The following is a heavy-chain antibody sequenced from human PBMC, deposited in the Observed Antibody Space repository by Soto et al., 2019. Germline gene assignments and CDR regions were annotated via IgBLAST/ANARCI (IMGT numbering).Heavy chain of an antibody. V-gene: IGHV4-59*01. J-gene: IGHJ4*02. CDR3: AREANNDYFDY. Sequence: SETLSLTCTVSGGSISSYYWSWIRQPPGKGLEWIGYIYYSGSTNYNPSLKSRVTISVDTSKNQFSLKLSSVTAADTAVYYCAREANNDYFDYWGQGTLVTVSS. CDR2: IYYSGST. CDR1: GGSISSYY. D-gene: IGHD2-8*01.